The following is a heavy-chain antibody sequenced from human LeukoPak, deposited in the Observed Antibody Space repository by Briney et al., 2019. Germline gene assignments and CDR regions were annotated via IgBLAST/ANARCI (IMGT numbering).Heavy chain of an antibody. CDR2: ISSSSSYI. Sequence: PGGSLRLSCAPSGFTFSSYSMNWVRHAPGKGLECVSSISSSSSYIYYADSVTGRFTISRDNAKNSLYLQMNSLRAEDTAVYYCEVVTYYFDYWGQGTLVTVSS. CDR1: GFTFSSYS. J-gene: IGHJ4*02. CDR3: EVVTYYFDY. D-gene: IGHD4-23*01. V-gene: IGHV3-21*01.